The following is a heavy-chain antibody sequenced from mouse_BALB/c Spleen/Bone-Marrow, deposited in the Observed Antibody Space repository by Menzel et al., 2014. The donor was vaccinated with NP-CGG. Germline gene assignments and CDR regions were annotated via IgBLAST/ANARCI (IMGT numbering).Heavy chain of an antibody. V-gene: IGHV3-2*02. D-gene: IGHD4-1*01. CDR1: GYSITSDYA. J-gene: IGHJ1*01. CDR2: ISYSGST. CDR3: AGTWYFDV. Sequence: EVQLQQSGPCLVKPSQSLSLTCTVTGYSITSDYAWNWIRQFPGNKLEWMGYISYSGSTSYNPSLKSRISITRDTSKNQFFLQLNSVTTEDTATYYCAGTWYFDVWGAGTTVTVSS.